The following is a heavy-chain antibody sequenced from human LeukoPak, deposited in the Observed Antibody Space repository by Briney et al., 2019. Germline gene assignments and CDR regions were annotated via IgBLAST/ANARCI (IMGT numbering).Heavy chain of an antibody. D-gene: IGHD3-22*01. CDR2: INHSGST. J-gene: IGHJ4*02. V-gene: IGHV4-34*01. CDR1: GGSFSGYY. Sequence: PSETLSLTCAVYGGSFSGYYWSWIRQPPGKGLEWIGEINHSGSTNYNPSLKSRVTISVDTSKNQFSLKLSSVTAADTAVYYCARAGSLIVVVVPFDYWGQGTLVTVSS. CDR3: ARAGSLIVVVVPFDY.